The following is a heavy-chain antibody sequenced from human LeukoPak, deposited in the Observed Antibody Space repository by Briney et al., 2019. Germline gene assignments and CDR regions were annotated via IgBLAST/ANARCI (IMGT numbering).Heavy chain of an antibody. D-gene: IGHD1-26*01. CDR2: IKQEGSEK. CDR3: ARDKIVGATHLDY. Sequence: PGGSLRLSCAASGFTFSSYWMSWVRQAPGKGLEWVANIKQEGSEKYYVDSVKGGCTISRDNAKNSLYLQMNSLRAEETAVYYCARDKIVGATHLDYWGQGTLVTVSS. CDR1: GFTFSSYW. V-gene: IGHV3-7*01. J-gene: IGHJ4*02.